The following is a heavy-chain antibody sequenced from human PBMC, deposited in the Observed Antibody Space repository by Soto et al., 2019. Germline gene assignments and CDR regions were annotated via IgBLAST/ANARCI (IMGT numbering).Heavy chain of an antibody. CDR2: LNHRGGT. J-gene: IGHJ4*01. CDR3: ARHLATAHFDY. V-gene: IGHV4-34*01. D-gene: IGHD2-21*02. CDR1: GGSYSDDY. Sequence: YETLSLGCTVNGGSYSDDYRNWKNQHPGKGLGWIAELNHRGGTKVNPSLRSRVTISVDTAKSQFSLKLSSVSAADTAVYFCARHLATAHFDYWGQGALVT.